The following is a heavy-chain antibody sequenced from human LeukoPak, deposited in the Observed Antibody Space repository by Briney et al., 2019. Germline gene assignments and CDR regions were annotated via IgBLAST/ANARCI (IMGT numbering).Heavy chain of an antibody. Sequence: SETLSLTCTVSGGSISSGGYYWSWIRQHPGKGLEWIGYIYYSGSIYYNPSLKSRVTISVDTSKNQFSLKLTSVTAADTAVYYCARGTLARATLWGQGTLVTVSS. CDR3: ARGTLARATL. CDR1: GGSISSGGYY. D-gene: IGHD1-26*01. J-gene: IGHJ4*02. V-gene: IGHV4-31*03. CDR2: IYYSGSI.